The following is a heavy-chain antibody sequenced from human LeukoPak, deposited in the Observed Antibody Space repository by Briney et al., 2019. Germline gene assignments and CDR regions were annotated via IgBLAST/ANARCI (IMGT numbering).Heavy chain of an antibody. CDR3: ARRPINCIITNCYVDN. J-gene: IGHJ4*02. CDR2: MNPNSGDT. V-gene: IGHV1-2*02. Sequence: GASVKVSCKASGYTFTGYYIHWVRQAPGQGLEWMGWMNPNSGDTSYAREFQDRVTMTRDTSLTTAYMELSSLRSDDTAVYYCARRPINCIITNCYVDNWGQGTLVTVSS. CDR1: GYTFTGYY. D-gene: IGHD2-2*01.